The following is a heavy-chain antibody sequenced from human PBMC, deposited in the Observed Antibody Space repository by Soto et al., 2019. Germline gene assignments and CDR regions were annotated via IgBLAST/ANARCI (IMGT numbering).Heavy chain of an antibody. CDR3: ARTPTSMGQIGGMDV. D-gene: IGHD2-8*01. CDR2: IYPGDSDT. J-gene: IGHJ6*02. V-gene: IGHV5-51*01. Sequence: PGESLKISCKGSGYSFTSYWIGWVRQMPGKGLEWMGIIYPGDSDTRYSPSFQGQVTISADKSISTAYLQWSSLKASDTAMYYCARTPTSMGQIGGMDVWGQGTTVTVSS. CDR1: GYSFTSYW.